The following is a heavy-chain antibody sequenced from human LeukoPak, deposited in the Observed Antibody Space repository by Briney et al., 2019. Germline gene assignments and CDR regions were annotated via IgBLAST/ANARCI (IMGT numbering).Heavy chain of an antibody. J-gene: IGHJ6*03. V-gene: IGHV4-39*07. CDR3: ARGEGLRFLEWLSTHYYMDV. D-gene: IGHD3-3*01. CDR1: GGSISSSSYY. CDR2: IYYSGST. Sequence: SETLSLTCTVSGGSISSSSYYWGWIRQPPGKGLEWIGSIYYSGSTYYNPSLKSRVTISVDTSKNQFSLKLTSVTAADTAVYYCARGEGLRFLEWLSTHYYMDVWGKGTTVTVSS.